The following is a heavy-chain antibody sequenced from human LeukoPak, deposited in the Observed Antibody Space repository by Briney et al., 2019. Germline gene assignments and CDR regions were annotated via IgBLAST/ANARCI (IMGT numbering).Heavy chain of an antibody. D-gene: IGHD5-18*01. CDR3: AKDMAGYSYGCMNLDY. J-gene: IGHJ4*02. CDR1: GFTFDDYA. CDR2: ISWNSGSI. V-gene: IGHV3-9*01. Sequence: GGSLRLSCAASGFTFDDYAMHWVRQAPGKGLEWVSGISWNSGSIGYADSVKGRFTISRDNAKNSLYLQMNSLRAEDTALYYCAKDMAGYSYGCMNLDYWGQGTLVTVSS.